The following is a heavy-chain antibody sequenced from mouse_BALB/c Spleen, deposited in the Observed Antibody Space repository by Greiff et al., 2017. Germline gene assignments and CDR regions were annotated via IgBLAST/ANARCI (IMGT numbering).Heavy chain of an antibody. CDR3: ARRYDYDGYTMDY. D-gene: IGHD2-4*01. J-gene: IGHJ4*01. CDR2: IGSGGSYT. V-gene: IGHV5-9-4*01. Sequence: EVQLMESGGGLVKPGGSLKLSCAASGFTFSSYDMSWVRQSPEKWLEWVGEIGSGGSYTYYPHSVTGRVTISRDNANNTLYLEMSSLRSEDTAMYYCARRYDYDGYTMDYWGQGTSVTVSS. CDR1: GFTFSSYD.